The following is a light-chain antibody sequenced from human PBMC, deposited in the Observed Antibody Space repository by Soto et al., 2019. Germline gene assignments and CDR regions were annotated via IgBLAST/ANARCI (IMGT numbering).Light chain of an antibody. CDR3: QQYGRTPYT. CDR1: QSVSSSY. Sequence: EIVLTQSPGTLSLSPGERATLSCRASQSVSSSYLAWYQHKPGQAPRLLIYGASSRATGIPDRFSGGGSGTDFTLTISRLEPEDFAVYYCQQYGRTPYTFGQGTKLEIK. J-gene: IGKJ2*01. V-gene: IGKV3-20*01. CDR2: GAS.